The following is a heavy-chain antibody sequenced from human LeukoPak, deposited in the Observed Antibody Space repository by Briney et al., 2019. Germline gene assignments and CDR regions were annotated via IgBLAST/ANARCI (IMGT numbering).Heavy chain of an antibody. D-gene: IGHD2-15*01. Sequence: GRSLRLSCAASGFTFSSYGMHWVRQAPGKGLEWVAVISYDGSNKYYADSVKGRFTISRDNSKNTLYLQMNSLRAEDTAVYYCAKDQYSWFDPWGQGTLVTVSS. V-gene: IGHV3-30*18. J-gene: IGHJ5*02. CDR2: ISYDGSNK. CDR1: GFTFSSYG. CDR3: AKDQYSWFDP.